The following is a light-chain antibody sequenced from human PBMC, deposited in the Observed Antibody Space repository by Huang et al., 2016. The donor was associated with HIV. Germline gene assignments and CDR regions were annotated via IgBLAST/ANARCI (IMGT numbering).Light chain of an antibody. CDR2: DAS. V-gene: IGKV3-11*01. J-gene: IGKJ4*01. Sequence: EIVLTQSPETLSLSPGERATLSCRASQSVSRFLAWYQQKAGQAPRLLSYDASNRALDIPASFSCSGSGTEFTLTISSLEPEDFAVYYCQQRSSWPRVTFGGGTKVELK. CDR3: QQRSSWPRVT. CDR1: QSVSRF.